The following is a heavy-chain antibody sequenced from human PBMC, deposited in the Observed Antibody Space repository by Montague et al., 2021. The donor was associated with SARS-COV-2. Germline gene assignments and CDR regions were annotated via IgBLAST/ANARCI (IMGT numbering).Heavy chain of an antibody. CDR3: ARRIYSGHFDY. D-gene: IGHD5-18*01. J-gene: IGHJ4*02. CDR1: GFTFDQYA. V-gene: IGHV3-43*02. Sequence: SLRLSCAGSGFTFDQYAVHWVRQGQGSGLEWVSLISGDGGRLYSADSVRGRFTSSRDNSKNSVYLQMNSLRTEDTAFYYCARRIYSGHFDYWGQGALVIVSS. CDR2: ISGDGGRL.